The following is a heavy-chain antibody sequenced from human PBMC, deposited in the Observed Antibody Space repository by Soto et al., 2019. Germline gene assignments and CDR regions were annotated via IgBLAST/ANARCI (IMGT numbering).Heavy chain of an antibody. J-gene: IGHJ6*02. CDR3: AKREDSSRFGGLDI. Sequence: SRTLSLTSTASGAPITSGASFWTWIRQPPGKALGGIGTVHSLGATNYRPPLRSLATISVDTSKNLFSLKMTSASATDTAVYFCAKREDSSRFGGLDIWGQGTAVS. V-gene: IGHV4-39*01. D-gene: IGHD3-3*01. CDR1: GAPITSGASF. CDR2: VHSLGAT.